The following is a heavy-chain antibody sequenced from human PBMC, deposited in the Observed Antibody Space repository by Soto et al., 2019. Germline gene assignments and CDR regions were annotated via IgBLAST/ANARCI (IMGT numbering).Heavy chain of an antibody. J-gene: IGHJ6*02. CDR1: GYTFTSYD. Sequence: ASVKVSCKASGYTFTSYDINWVRQATGQGLEWMGWMNPNSGNTGYAQKFQGRVTMTRNTSISTAYMELSSLRSEDTAVYYCARWDSNYPYYYYYYGMDVWGQGTTVTVSS. V-gene: IGHV1-8*01. D-gene: IGHD4-4*01. CDR2: MNPNSGNT. CDR3: ARWDSNYPYYYYYYGMDV.